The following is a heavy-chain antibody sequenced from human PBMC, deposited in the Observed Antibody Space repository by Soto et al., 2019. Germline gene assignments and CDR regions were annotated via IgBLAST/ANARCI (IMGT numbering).Heavy chain of an antibody. D-gene: IGHD2-15*01. J-gene: IGHJ4*02. V-gene: IGHV4-59*01. CDR2: VYYTGST. CDR1: GGSISGSY. CDR3: ARIVAVLVAHIDY. Sequence: SSTLSLTCCVSGGSISGSYWSWILQSPGKGLEWLGYVYYTGSTNDSPSLRSRVSISVDTSKNEFSLRLSSVTAADTAVYFCARIVAVLVAHIDYWGQGTQVTVSS.